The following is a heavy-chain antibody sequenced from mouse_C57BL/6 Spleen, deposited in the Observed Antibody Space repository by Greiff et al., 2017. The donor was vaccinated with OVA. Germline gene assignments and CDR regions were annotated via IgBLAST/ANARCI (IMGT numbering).Heavy chain of an antibody. D-gene: IGHD2-5*01. J-gene: IGHJ3*01. Sequence: EVKLVESGAELVRPGASVKLSCTASGFNIKDDYMHWVKQRPEQGLEWIGWIDPENGDTEYASKFQGKATITADTSSNTAYLQLSSLTSEDTAVYYCTTEYSNYFAYWGQGTLVTVSA. CDR1: GFNIKDDY. V-gene: IGHV14-4*01. CDR3: TTEYSNYFAY. CDR2: IDPENGDT.